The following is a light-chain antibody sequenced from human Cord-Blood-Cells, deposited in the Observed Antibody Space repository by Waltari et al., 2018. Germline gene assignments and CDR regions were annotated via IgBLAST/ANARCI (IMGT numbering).Light chain of an antibody. CDR3: SSYTSSSTWV. CDR2: DVS. J-gene: IGLJ3*02. Sequence: QSALTQPASVSGSPGQSITISCTGTSSDVGGYNYVSWYQQHPGKAPKLMIYDVSKRPSGVSNRFAVSKSGNTASLTISGLQAEDEADYYCSSYTSSSTWVFGGGTKLTVL. CDR1: SSDVGGYNY. V-gene: IGLV2-14*01.